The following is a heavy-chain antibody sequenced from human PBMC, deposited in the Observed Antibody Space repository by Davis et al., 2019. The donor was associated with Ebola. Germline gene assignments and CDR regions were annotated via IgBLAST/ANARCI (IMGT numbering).Heavy chain of an antibody. CDR3: AKGGGSYYEPYYYYGMDV. Sequence: GESLKISCTDSVITFSSYAMTWVRQAPGKGLEWVSAISGSGGSTYYADSVKGRFTISRDNSKNSLYLQMNSLRAEDTALYYCAKGGGSYYEPYYYYGMDVWGKGTTVTVSS. CDR1: VITFSSYA. J-gene: IGHJ6*04. D-gene: IGHD1-26*01. V-gene: IGHV3-23*01. CDR2: ISGSGGST.